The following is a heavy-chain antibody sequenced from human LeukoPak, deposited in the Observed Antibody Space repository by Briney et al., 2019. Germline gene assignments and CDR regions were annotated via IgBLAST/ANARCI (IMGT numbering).Heavy chain of an antibody. V-gene: IGHV1-69*13. Sequence: SVKVSCKASGGTFSSYAISWVRQAPGQGLEWMGGIIPIFGTANYAQKFQGRVTITADESTGTAYMELSSLRSEDTVVYYCARVEYYDFWSGMDVWGQGTTVTVSS. CDR3: ARVEYYDFWSGMDV. CDR1: GGTFSSYA. D-gene: IGHD3-3*01. J-gene: IGHJ6*02. CDR2: IIPIFGTA.